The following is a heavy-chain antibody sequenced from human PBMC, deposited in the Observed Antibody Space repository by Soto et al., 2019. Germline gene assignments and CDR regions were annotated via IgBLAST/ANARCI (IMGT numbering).Heavy chain of an antibody. Sequence: QVQLVQSGAEVKKPGASVQVSCKASGYTFTSYGISWVRQAPGQGLEWRGWISAYNGKTNYAQKLQGRVTMTTDTSTSTAYMELRSLRSDDTAVYYCARDSLMIDVIDAFDIWGQGTMVTVSS. D-gene: IGHD3-22*01. V-gene: IGHV1-18*01. CDR2: ISAYNGKT. CDR3: ARDSLMIDVIDAFDI. CDR1: GYTFTSYG. J-gene: IGHJ3*02.